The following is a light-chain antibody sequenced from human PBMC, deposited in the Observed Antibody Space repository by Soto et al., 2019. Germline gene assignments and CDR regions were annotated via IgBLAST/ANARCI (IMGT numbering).Light chain of an antibody. CDR3: SSYKYSSQSV. V-gene: IGLV2-14*01. CDR2: EVT. CDR1: TNDVGGYDY. Sequence: QSVLTQPASVSGSPRQSITISCTGTTNDVGGYDYVSWYQHHPGKAPKLIIYEVTIRPSGVSDRFSGSKSGNTASLTISGLQSEDEADYYCSSYKYSSQSVVGTGTDFTVL. J-gene: IGLJ1*01.